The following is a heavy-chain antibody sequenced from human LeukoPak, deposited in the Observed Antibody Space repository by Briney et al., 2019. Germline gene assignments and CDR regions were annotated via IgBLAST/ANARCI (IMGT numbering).Heavy chain of an antibody. J-gene: IGHJ6*03. D-gene: IGHD3-10*01. CDR3: ARVSGSFYYYYMDV. CDR1: GFTFTNYY. Sequence: GGSLRLSCAASGFTFTNYYMSWVRQAPGKGLEWVANVKQDGSDKYYVDPVKGRFTISRDDAKNSLYLQMNSLRAEDTALYYCARVSGSFYYYYMDVWGKGTTVTVSS. V-gene: IGHV3-7*03. CDR2: VKQDGSDK.